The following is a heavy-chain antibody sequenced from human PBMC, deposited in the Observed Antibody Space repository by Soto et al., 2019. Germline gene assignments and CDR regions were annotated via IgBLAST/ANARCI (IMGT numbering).Heavy chain of an antibody. D-gene: IGHD3-22*01. Sequence: ASVKVSCKASGGTFSSYAISWVRQALGQGLEWMGGIIPIFGTANYAQKFQGRVTITADKSTSTAYMELSSLRSEDTAVYYCARDSQLNYYDSSGSVYYYYGMDVWGQGTTVTVSS. CDR1: GGTFSSYA. CDR3: ARDSQLNYYDSSGSVYYYYGMDV. J-gene: IGHJ6*02. V-gene: IGHV1-69*06. CDR2: IIPIFGTA.